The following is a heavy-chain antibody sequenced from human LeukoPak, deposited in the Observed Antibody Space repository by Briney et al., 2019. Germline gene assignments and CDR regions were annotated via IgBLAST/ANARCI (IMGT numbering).Heavy chain of an antibody. Sequence: SGTLSLTCAVSGGSIFSSDWWTWVRQPPGKGLEWIGEIYHSGSTSCNPSLKSRVTVSVDKSKNQFSMKLNSVTAADTAVYYCARVPKAAADNWFDPWGQGTLVTVSS. D-gene: IGHD6-13*01. J-gene: IGHJ5*02. CDR3: ARVPKAAADNWFDP. CDR2: IYHSGST. V-gene: IGHV4-4*02. CDR1: GGSIFSSDW.